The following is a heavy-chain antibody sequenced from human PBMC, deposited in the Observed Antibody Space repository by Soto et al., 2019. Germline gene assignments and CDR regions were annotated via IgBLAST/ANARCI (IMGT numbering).Heavy chain of an antibody. V-gene: IGHV5-51*01. CDR1: GYSFTSYW. CDR3: ARRYCTNGVCDYYMDV. J-gene: IGHJ6*03. D-gene: IGHD2-8*01. CDR2: IYPGDSDT. Sequence: AGESLKISCKGSGYSFTSYWIGWVRQMPGKGLEWMGIIYPGDSDTRYSPSFQGQVTISADKSISTAYLQWSSLKASDTAMYYCARRYCTNGVCDYYMDVWGKGTTVTVSS.